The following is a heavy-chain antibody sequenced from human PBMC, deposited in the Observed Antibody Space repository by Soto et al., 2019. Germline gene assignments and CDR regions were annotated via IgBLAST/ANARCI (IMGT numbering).Heavy chain of an antibody. D-gene: IGHD3-3*01. V-gene: IGHV1-69*06. Sequence: SVKVSCNASGGTFSSYAISWVRQAPGQGLEWMGGIIPIFGTANYAQKFQGRVTITADKSTSTAYMELSSLRSEDTAVYYCARIGTIFGVAPFYYGMDVWGQGTTVTVSS. CDR1: GGTFSSYA. CDR2: IIPIFGTA. CDR3: ARIGTIFGVAPFYYGMDV. J-gene: IGHJ6*02.